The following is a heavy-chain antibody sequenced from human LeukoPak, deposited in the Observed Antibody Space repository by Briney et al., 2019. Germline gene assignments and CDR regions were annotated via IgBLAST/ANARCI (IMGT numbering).Heavy chain of an antibody. Sequence: SETLSLTCTVSGGSISSSRYYWGWIRQPPGKGLEWIGSIYYSGSTYYNPSLKSRVTISVDTSKNQFSLKLSSVTAADTAVYYCARAVNWFDPWGQGTLVTVSS. CDR3: ARAVNWFDP. CDR2: IYYSGST. V-gene: IGHV4-39*01. J-gene: IGHJ5*02. CDR1: GGSISSSRYY.